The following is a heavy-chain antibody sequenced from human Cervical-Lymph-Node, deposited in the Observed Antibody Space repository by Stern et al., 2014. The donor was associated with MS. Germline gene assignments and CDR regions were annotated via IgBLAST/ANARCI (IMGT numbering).Heavy chain of an antibody. CDR1: RDSFTHSW. Sequence: VQLVQSGSEVKKPGESLKISCKASRDSFTHSWIGWVRQMPGKGLEWMGIIFPADSDTNYSPSFEGQVTFSVDRSTSTAYLQWSSLKASDTAIYYCARHHGHSPTPFDSWGQGTRVTVSS. D-gene: IGHD5-24*01. CDR3: ARHHGHSPTPFDS. J-gene: IGHJ4*02. V-gene: IGHV5-51*01. CDR2: IFPADSDT.